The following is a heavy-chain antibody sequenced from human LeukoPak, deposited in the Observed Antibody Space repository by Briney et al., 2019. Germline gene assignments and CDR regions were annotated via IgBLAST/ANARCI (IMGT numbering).Heavy chain of an antibody. Sequence: SETLSLTCAVYIDSFTNYYWNWIRQTPGKGLEWIGEINHNGSTNYNPSLKSRVTISVDTSKNQFSLKLSSVTAADTAVYYCASPWDFWGQGTLVTVSS. J-gene: IGHJ4*02. CDR1: IDSFTNYY. V-gene: IGHV4-34*01. CDR3: ASPWDF. CDR2: INHNGST.